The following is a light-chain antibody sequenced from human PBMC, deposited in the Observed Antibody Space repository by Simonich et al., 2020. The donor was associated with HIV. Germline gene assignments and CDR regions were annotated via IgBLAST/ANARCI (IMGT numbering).Light chain of an antibody. Sequence: IQMTQSPSSLSASVGNRITITCQESQDISNYLNWYQQKPGKAPKLLIYAASSLQSVVPSRSSGSGSGTDFTLTISSLQPEDFATYYCQQANSFPLTFGGGTKVEIK. CDR1: QDISNY. CDR3: QQANSFPLT. V-gene: IGKV1-12*01. CDR2: AAS. J-gene: IGKJ4*01.